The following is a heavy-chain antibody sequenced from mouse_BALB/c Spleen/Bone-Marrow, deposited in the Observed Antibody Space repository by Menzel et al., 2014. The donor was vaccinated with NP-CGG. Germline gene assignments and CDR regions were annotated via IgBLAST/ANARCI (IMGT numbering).Heavy chain of an antibody. CDR1: GFTFSNYW. D-gene: IGHD1-3*01. CDR2: IRLKSNNYAT. J-gene: IGHJ3*01. V-gene: IGHV6-6*02. Sequence: VQLKQSGGGLVQPGGSMKLSCVASGFTFSNYWMNWVRQSPEKGLEWVAEIRLKSNNYATHYAESVKGRFTISRDDSKSSVYLQMNNLRAKDTGIYYCTRSGAFAYWGQGTLVTVSA. CDR3: TRSGAFAY.